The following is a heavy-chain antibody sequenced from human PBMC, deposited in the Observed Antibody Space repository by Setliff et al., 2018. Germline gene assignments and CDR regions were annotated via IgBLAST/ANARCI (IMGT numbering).Heavy chain of an antibody. D-gene: IGHD6-19*01. J-gene: IGHJ4*02. Sequence: LSCAASGFTFSSYWLHGVSQVPGKGLVWVSRINNDGSSGDYADSVKGRFTISRDNAKNTVYLQMNSLRAEDTAVYYCARVASGWWWFDYWGQGTLVTVSS. CDR2: INNDGSSG. CDR1: GFTFSSYW. V-gene: IGHV3-74*01. CDR3: ARVASGWWWFDY.